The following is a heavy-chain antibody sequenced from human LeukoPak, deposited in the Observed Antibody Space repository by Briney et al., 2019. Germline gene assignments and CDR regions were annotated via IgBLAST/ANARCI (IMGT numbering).Heavy chain of an antibody. CDR1: GFTFSNYW. D-gene: IGHD3-10*01. CDR3: VRDRWFGELYFDY. J-gene: IGHJ4*02. CDR2: IKQDGSEK. Sequence: GGSLRLSCAASGFTFSNYWMSWVRQAPGKGLEWVANIKQDGSEKYYVDSVKGRFTISRDNAKNSLYLQMNSLRAEDTAVYYCVRDRWFGELYFDYWGQGTQVTVSS. V-gene: IGHV3-7*01.